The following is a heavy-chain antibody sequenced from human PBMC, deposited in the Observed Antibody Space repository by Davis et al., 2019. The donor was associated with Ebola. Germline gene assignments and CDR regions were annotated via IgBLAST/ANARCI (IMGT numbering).Heavy chain of an antibody. V-gene: IGHV4-30-2*01. Sequence: PSETLSLTCAVSGGSISSGGYSWSWIRQPPGKGLEWIGYIYHSGSTNYNPSLKSRVTISVDKSKNQFSLKLSSVTAADTAVYYCAREDYDFWSGPQTSYYYYGMDVWGQGTTVTVSS. CDR1: GGSISSGGYS. J-gene: IGHJ6*02. CDR2: IYHSGST. D-gene: IGHD3-3*01. CDR3: AREDYDFWSGPQTSYYYYGMDV.